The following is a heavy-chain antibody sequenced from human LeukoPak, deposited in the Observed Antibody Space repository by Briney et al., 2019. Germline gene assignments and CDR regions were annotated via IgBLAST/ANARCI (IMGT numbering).Heavy chain of an antibody. CDR3: AKAKFVGIAAAGKVNWFDP. V-gene: IGHV3-23*01. CDR2: ISGSGGST. D-gene: IGHD6-13*01. CDR1: GFTFSSYA. Sequence: GGSLRLSCAASGFTFSSYAMSWVRQAPGKGLEWVSAISGSGGSTYYADSVKGRFTISRDNSKNTLCLQMNSLRAEDTAVYYCAKAKFVGIAAAGKVNWFDPWGQGTLVTVSS. J-gene: IGHJ5*02.